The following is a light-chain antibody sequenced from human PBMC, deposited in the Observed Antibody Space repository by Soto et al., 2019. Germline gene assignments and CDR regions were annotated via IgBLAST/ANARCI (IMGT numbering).Light chain of an antibody. CDR3: QQYDRLPIT. V-gene: IGKV1-33*01. CDR1: QDIGNL. CDR2: DAA. Sequence: DIQMTQSPSSLSASVGDRVTITCQASQDIGNLLTWYQQKPGRAPVLLIYDAANLATGVPPRFSGSGSGRDFTLTISSLQPEDIAAYYCQQYDRLPITFGQGTRLEIK. J-gene: IGKJ5*01.